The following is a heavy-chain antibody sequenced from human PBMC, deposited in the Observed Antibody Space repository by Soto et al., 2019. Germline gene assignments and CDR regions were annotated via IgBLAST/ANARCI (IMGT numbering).Heavy chain of an antibody. J-gene: IGHJ6*02. V-gene: IGHV3-7*01. CDR2: IKQDGSEK. Sequence: PVGSLRLSCAASGFTFSSYWMSWVRQAPGKGLEWVANIKQDGSEKYYVDSVKGRFTISRDNAKNSLYLQMNSLRAEDTAVYYCARDRIAARLYYYYYGMDVWGQGTTVTVSS. CDR3: ARDRIAARLYYYYYGMDV. D-gene: IGHD6-6*01. CDR1: GFTFSSYW.